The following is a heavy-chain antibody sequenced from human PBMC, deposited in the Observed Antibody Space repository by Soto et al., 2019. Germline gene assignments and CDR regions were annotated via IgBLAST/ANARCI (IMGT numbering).Heavy chain of an antibody. J-gene: IGHJ4*02. V-gene: IGHV4-34*01. CDR1: VGSFIGYY. CDR2: INHSGST. CDR3: ARRSSSWSPFDY. Sequence: SETLSLTCAFYVGSFIGYYWSWIRQPPGKGLEWIGEINHSGSTNYNPSLKSRVTISVDTSKNQFSLKLSSVTAADTAVYYCARRSSSWSPFDYWGQGTLVTVSS. D-gene: IGHD6-13*01.